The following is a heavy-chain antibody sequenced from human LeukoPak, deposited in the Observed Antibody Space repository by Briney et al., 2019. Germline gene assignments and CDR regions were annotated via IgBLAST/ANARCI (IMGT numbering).Heavy chain of an antibody. Sequence: GGSLRLSCAASGFTFSRYAMSWVRQAPGKGLEWVSSIGGSGGTTYYADSVQGRFTISRDNSKNTLYLQMNSLRAEDTAVYYCVKVAPSDYYDTTGYWGDHWGQGTLVTVSS. V-gene: IGHV3-23*01. J-gene: IGHJ4*02. CDR2: IGGSGGTT. CDR1: GFTFSRYA. CDR3: VKVAPSDYYDTTGYWGDH. D-gene: IGHD3-22*01.